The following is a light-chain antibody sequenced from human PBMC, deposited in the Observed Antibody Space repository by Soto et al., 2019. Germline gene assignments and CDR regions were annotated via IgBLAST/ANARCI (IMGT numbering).Light chain of an antibody. Sequence: DIVMTQSPLSLPVTPGEPASISCRSSQSLLHSNGYNYLDWYLQKPGQSPQLLIYLGSNRASGVPDRFSGSGSGTDFTLKISRVEAEDFGVYYCMQALQTQRTFGQGTKVEIK. V-gene: IGKV2-28*01. CDR1: QSLLHSNGYNY. CDR3: MQALQTQRT. CDR2: LGS. J-gene: IGKJ1*01.